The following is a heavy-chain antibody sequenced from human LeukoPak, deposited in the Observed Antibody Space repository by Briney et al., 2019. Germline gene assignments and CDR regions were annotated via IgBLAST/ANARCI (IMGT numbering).Heavy chain of an antibody. Sequence: GGSLRLSCAASGFTVSSNYMSWVRQAPGEGLEWVSVIYSGGSTYYADSVKGRFTISRDNPKNTLYLQMNSLRAEDTAVYYCARPPQGYSSGWYYFDYWSQGTLVTVSS. D-gene: IGHD6-19*01. J-gene: IGHJ4*02. V-gene: IGHV3-53*01. CDR3: ARPPQGYSSGWYYFDY. CDR2: IYSGGST. CDR1: GFTVSSNY.